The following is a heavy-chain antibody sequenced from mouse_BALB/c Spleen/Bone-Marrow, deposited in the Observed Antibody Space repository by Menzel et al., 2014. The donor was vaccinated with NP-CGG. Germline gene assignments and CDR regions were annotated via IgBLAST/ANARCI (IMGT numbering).Heavy chain of an antibody. D-gene: IGHD2-3*01. Sequence: VMESGPGLVAPSQTMSITCTVSGFSLSKYNIHWIRQPPPKGLEWLVMISGGGGTDRNSALKSRLRISKDNSKSQIFLKINSLQIDDTAMYYCARKDGGYYVMDYWGQGTSVTVSS. J-gene: IGHJ4*01. CDR3: ARKDGGYYVMDY. CDR1: GFSLSKYN. CDR2: ISGGGGT. V-gene: IGHV2-6-4*01.